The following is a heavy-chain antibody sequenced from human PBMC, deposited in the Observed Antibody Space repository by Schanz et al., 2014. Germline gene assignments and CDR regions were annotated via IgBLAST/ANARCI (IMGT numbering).Heavy chain of an antibody. V-gene: IGHV3-7*01. CDR3: ARDRRNADLDY. D-gene: IGHD1-1*01. CDR1: TFTFSSDC. CDR2: IKEDGSVK. Sequence: EVQLAESGGGLVQPGGSLRLSCAASTFTFSSDCMSWVRQAPGKGLEWVANIKEDGSVKDYVDSVKGRFTISRDNAKNSLYLEMNSLRAEDTALYYCARDRRNADLDYWGQGTLVTVSS. J-gene: IGHJ4*02.